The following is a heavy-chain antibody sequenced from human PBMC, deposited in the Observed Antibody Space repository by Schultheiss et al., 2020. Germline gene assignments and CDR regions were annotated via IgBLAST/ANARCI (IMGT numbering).Heavy chain of an antibody. Sequence: GGSLRLSCAASGFTFSGYEMNWVRQAPGKGLEWVSYISSTGNTIYYADSVKGRFTISRDNAKNSLYLQMNSLRAEDTAVYYCARVGSYAYIDYWGQGTLVTVSS. CDR1: GFTFSGYE. CDR3: ARVGSYAYIDY. D-gene: IGHD3-16*01. J-gene: IGHJ4*02. V-gene: IGHV3-48*03. CDR2: ISSTGNTI.